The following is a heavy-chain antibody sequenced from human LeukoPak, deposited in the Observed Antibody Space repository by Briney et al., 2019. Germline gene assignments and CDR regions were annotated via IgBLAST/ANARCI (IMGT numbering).Heavy chain of an antibody. CDR2: IYYSGST. J-gene: IGHJ4*02. CDR3: ARLPCGSTSCYGGFDY. V-gene: IGHV4-39*01. D-gene: IGHD2-2*01. CDR1: GGSISSSSYY. Sequence: SGPGLVKPSETLSLTCTVSGGSISSSSYYWGWIRQPPGKGLEWIGSIYYSGSTYYNPSLKSRVTISVDTSKNQFSLKLSSVTAADTAVYYCARLPCGSTSCYGGFDYWGPGTLVTVSS.